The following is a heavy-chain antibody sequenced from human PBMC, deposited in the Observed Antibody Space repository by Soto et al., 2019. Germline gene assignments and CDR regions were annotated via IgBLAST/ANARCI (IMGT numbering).Heavy chain of an antibody. J-gene: IGHJ5*01. CDR1: GYTFTSYG. CDR3: ATTTYYYGSGSYYKGAWFDS. CDR2: ISAYNGNT. Sequence: QVQLVQSGAEVKKPGASVKVSCKASGYTFTSYGISWVRQAPGQGLEWMGWISAYNGNTNYAQKLQGRVTMTTDTSTSTAYMELRSLRSDDTAVYYCATTTYYYGSGSYYKGAWFDSWGQGTLVTVSS. D-gene: IGHD3-10*01. V-gene: IGHV1-18*01.